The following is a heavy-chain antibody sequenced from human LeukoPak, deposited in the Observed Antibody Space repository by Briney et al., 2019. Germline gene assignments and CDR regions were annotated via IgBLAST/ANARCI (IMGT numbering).Heavy chain of an antibody. CDR1: GFTFSGYA. J-gene: IGHJ5*02. D-gene: IGHD3-3*01. CDR2: SYVSGNT. V-gene: IGHV4-59*01. CDR3: PRDHGWSGFNWFDP. Sequence: PGGSLRLSCAASGFTFSGYAMSWVRQAPGKGLEWIGYSYVSGNTNYNPSLKSRVTLSLDTSKNQFSLKLTSVTAADTAIYYCPRDHGWSGFNWFDPWGQGTLVTVSS.